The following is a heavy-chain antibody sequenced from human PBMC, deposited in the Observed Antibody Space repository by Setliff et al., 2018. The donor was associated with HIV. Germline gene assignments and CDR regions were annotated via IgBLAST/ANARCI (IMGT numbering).Heavy chain of an antibody. V-gene: IGHV4-39*01. Sequence: KPSETLSLTCRVSGGYVSDSSYYWGWIRQAPGKGLEWIGSMYYTESPYYNPSFINRVTISMYTSKNPFSLSLRSVTAADSAVYYCSRQGFVPLGVHQFDSWGQGTLVTVSS. CDR3: SRQGFVPLGVHQFDS. CDR1: GGYVSDSSYY. D-gene: IGHD3-16*01. J-gene: IGHJ4*02. CDR2: MYYTESP.